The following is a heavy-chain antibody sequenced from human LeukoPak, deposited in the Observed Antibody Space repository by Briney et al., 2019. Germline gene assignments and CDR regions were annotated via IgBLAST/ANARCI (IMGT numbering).Heavy chain of an antibody. CDR1: GFIFSSYS. CDR3: ARNSYSSGWNYYYYGMDV. Sequence: GGSLRLSCAASGFIFSSYSMNWVRQAPGKGLEWVSSISSSRSYIYYADSVKGRFTISRDNAKNSLYLQMNSLRAEDTAVYYCARNSYSSGWNYYYYGMDVWGQGTTVTVSS. D-gene: IGHD6-19*01. V-gene: IGHV3-21*01. CDR2: ISSSRSYI. J-gene: IGHJ6*02.